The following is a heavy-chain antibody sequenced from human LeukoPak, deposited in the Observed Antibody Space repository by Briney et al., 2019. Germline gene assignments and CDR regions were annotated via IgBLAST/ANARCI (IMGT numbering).Heavy chain of an antibody. V-gene: IGHV4-59*07. J-gene: IGHJ3*02. D-gene: IGHD1/OR15-1a*01. CDR2: SHHSGST. CDR3: ARWNNDLRGFDS. CDR1: DDPIRIYY. Sequence: SDTLTLTCSVSDDPIRIYYWNWIRQPPGEGLEWIGYSHHSGSTNYKHSLKSRVTLSGDTSKNWLYLRLTSVTAADTAVYYCARWNNDLRGFDSWGKGTMVTVSS.